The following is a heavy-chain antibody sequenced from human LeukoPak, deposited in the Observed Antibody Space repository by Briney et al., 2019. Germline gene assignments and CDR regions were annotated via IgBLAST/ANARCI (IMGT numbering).Heavy chain of an antibody. D-gene: IGHD3-9*01. CDR1: GFTFSNAW. V-gene: IGHV3-15*01. Sequence: GGSLRLSCAASGFTFSNAWMSWVRQAPGKGLEWVGRIKSKTDGGTTDYAAPVKGRFTISRDDSKNTLYLQMNSLKTEDTAVYYCTTRPLVVLRYFDWSHDAFDIWGQGTMVTVSS. CDR3: TTRPLVVLRYFDWSHDAFDI. CDR2: IKSKTDGGTT. J-gene: IGHJ3*02.